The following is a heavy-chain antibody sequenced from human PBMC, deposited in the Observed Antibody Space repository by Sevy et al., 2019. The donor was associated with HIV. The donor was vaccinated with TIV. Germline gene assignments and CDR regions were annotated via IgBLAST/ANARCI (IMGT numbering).Heavy chain of an antibody. CDR2: IYYIGNT. J-gene: IGHJ4*02. Sequence: SETLSLTCTVSGDSMIGNYWSWIRQPPGKRLEWIGYIYYIGNTNYDPSLKSRVTISVDTSKNQFSLKLSSVTAADTAVYYCARGGEMATIFDYWGQGTLVTVSS. V-gene: IGHV4-59*12. CDR1: GDSMIGNY. D-gene: IGHD3-16*01. CDR3: ARGGEMATIFDY.